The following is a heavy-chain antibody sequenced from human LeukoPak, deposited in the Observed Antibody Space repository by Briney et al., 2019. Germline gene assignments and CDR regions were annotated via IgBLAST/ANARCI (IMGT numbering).Heavy chain of an antibody. V-gene: IGHV4-59*08. CDR1: GGSISNYY. CDR3: ARHIAAGTPGFDF. D-gene: IGHD6-13*01. Sequence: PSETLSLTCTVSGGSISNYYWSWIRQPPGKGLEWIGYIYYSGSTNYNPSLKSRVTISVDTSKNQFSLKLRSVTAADTAVYFCARHIAAGTPGFDFWGQGTLVTVSS. J-gene: IGHJ4*02. CDR2: IYYSGST.